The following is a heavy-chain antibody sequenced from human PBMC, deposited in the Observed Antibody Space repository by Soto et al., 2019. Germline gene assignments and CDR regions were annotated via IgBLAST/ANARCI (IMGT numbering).Heavy chain of an antibody. D-gene: IGHD3-22*01. V-gene: IGHV4-4*02. CDR3: ARDVGYHYDGSPSGQFDF. CDR1: GNSISTTNW. CDR2: IYHSGIT. J-gene: IGHJ4*02. Sequence: SKTLSLTCVVSGNSISTTNWWGWVRQSPGKGLEWIGEIYHSGITNYNPSLKSRVTISVDKSKNQFSLKLSSVTAADTAVYYCARDVGYHYDGSPSGQFDFWGQGTLVTGSS.